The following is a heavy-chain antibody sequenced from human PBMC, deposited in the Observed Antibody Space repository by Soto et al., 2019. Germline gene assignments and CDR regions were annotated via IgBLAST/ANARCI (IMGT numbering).Heavy chain of an antibody. Sequence: QVQLVESGGGLVKPGGSLRLSCAASGFTFSDYYMSWIRQAPGKGLEWVSYISSSSYTNYADSVKGRFTISRDNAKNSLYLQMNSLRAEDTAVYYCARDSSRFLEWLPRDGDAFDIWGQGTMVTVSS. V-gene: IGHV3-11*06. CDR1: GFTFSDYY. D-gene: IGHD3-3*01. J-gene: IGHJ3*02. CDR2: ISSSSYT. CDR3: ARDSSRFLEWLPRDGDAFDI.